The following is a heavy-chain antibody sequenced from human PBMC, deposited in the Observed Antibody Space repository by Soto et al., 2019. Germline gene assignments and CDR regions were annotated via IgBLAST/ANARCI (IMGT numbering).Heavy chain of an antibody. CDR1: GGSISSYY. D-gene: IGHD2-15*01. CDR2: IYYSGST. Sequence: QVQLQESGPGLVKPSETLSLTCTVSGGSISSYYWSWIRQPPGKGLEWIGYIYYSGSTNYNPSLTPRVAISVDTSKNPVARKLSSVTAADPAVYYCARGSVETAKIPYYFDYWGPGTLVTVAS. CDR3: ARGSVETAKIPYYFDY. V-gene: IGHV4-59*01. J-gene: IGHJ4*02.